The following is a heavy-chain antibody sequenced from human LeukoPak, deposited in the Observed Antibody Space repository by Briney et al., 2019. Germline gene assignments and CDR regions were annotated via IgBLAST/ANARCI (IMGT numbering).Heavy chain of an antibody. CDR2: ISAYNGNT. V-gene: IGHV1-18*01. Sequence: ASVKVSCKASGYTFTSYGISWVRQAPGQGLEWMGRISAYNGNTNYAQKLQGRVTMTTDTSTSTAYMELRSLRSDDSAVYYCARDRYYDFWSGYCDYWGQGTLVTVSS. D-gene: IGHD3-3*01. CDR3: ARDRYYDFWSGYCDY. J-gene: IGHJ4*02. CDR1: GYTFTSYG.